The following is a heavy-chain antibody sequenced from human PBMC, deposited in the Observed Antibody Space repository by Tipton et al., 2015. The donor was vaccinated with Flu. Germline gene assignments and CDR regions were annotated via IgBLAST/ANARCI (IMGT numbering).Heavy chain of an antibody. CDR3: ARLPYARQRVTWFDP. Sequence: GLVKPSETLSLTCTVSSGSIRSTNYFCAWIRQPPGKRLELIGSIYPSGTTYYNPSLKSRVTISVDTSKSQFSLMLRSVTAADTAVYYCARLPYARQRVTWFDPWGQGTLVTVSS. CDR2: IYPSGTT. D-gene: IGHD2-2*01. V-gene: IGHV4-39*01. CDR1: SGSIRSTNYF. J-gene: IGHJ5*02.